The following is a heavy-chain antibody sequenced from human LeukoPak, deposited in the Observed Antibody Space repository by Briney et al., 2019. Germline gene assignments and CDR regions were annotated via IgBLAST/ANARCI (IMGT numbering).Heavy chain of an antibody. Sequence: NPSETLSLTCTVTGGSISSYYWSWIRQPPGKGLEWLGYIYYSGSTNYNPSLKSRVTISVDTSKNQFSLKLSSVTAADTAVYYCASYSYYYDSSGYFDYWGQGTLVTVSS. CDR3: ASYSYYYDSSGYFDY. D-gene: IGHD3-22*01. V-gene: IGHV4-59*01. CDR1: GGSISSYY. CDR2: IYYSGST. J-gene: IGHJ4*02.